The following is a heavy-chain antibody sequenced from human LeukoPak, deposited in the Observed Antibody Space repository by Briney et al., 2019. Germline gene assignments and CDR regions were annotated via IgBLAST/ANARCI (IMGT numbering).Heavy chain of an antibody. CDR1: GGSISSYY. CDR3: ARVRNCSGGSCYSYYYYYGMDV. D-gene: IGHD2-15*01. Sequence: PSETLSLTCTVSGGSISSYYWSWIRQPPGKGLEWIGYIYYSGSTNYNPSLKSRVTISVDTSNNQFSLKLSSVTAADTAVYYCARVRNCSGGSCYSYYYYYGMDVWGQGTTVTVSS. CDR2: IYYSGST. V-gene: IGHV4-59*01. J-gene: IGHJ6*02.